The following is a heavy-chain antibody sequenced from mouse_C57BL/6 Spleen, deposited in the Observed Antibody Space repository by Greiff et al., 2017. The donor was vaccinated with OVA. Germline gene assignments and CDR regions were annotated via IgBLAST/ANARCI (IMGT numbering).Heavy chain of an antibody. J-gene: IGHJ3*01. V-gene: IGHV5-9-1*02. D-gene: IGHD2-4*01. CDR2: ISSGGDYI. CDR1: GFTFSSYA. CDR3: TRGAYYDYDGAWFAY. Sequence: EVQWVESGEGLVKPGGSLKLSCAASGFTFSSYAMSWVRQTPEKRLEWVAYISSGGDYIYYADTVKGRFTISRDNARNTLYLQMSSLKSEDTAMYYCTRGAYYDYDGAWFAYWGQGTLVTVSA.